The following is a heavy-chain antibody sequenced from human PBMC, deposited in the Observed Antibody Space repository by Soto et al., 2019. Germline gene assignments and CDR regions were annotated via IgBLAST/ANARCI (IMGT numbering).Heavy chain of an antibody. CDR2: TYYRSKWYN. Sequence: SQTLSLTGAISGESVSSNSAAWNWIRQSPSRGLEWLGRTYYRSKWYNDYAVSVKSRITINPDTSKNQFSLQLNSVTPEDTAVYYCAREGRQQLVSYYYYMDVWGKGTTVTVSS. D-gene: IGHD6-13*01. J-gene: IGHJ6*03. V-gene: IGHV6-1*01. CDR3: AREGRQQLVSYYYYMDV. CDR1: GESVSSNSAA.